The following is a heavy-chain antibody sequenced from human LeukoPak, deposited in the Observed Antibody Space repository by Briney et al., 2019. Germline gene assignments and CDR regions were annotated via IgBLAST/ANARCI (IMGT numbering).Heavy chain of an antibody. CDR2: IKSKTDGGTT. CDR1: GFTFSNAW. V-gene: IGHV3-15*01. CDR3: TTDFSGSYPMLGY. D-gene: IGHD3-10*01. Sequence: GGSLRLSCAASGFTFSNAWMSWVRQAPGKGLEWAGRIKSKTDGGTTDYAAPVKGRFTISRDDSKNTLYLQMNSLKTEDTAVYYCTTDFSGSYPMLGYWGQGTLVTVSS. J-gene: IGHJ4*02.